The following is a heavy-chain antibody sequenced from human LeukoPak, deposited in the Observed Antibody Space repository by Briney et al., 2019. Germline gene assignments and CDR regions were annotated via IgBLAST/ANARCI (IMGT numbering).Heavy chain of an antibody. CDR3: ARDLSSRGYTYGTPAFTFDI. CDR1: RFSFSNYG. D-gene: IGHD5-18*01. V-gene: IGHV3-30*03. Sequence: GGSLRLSCAASRFSFSNYGMHWVRQAPGKGLEWVAVISYDASYKFYAKSVKGRFTISRDNAKNSLSLLMNSLRAEDTAVYYCARDLSSRGYTYGTPAFTFDIWGQGTMVTVSS. CDR2: ISYDASYK. J-gene: IGHJ3*02.